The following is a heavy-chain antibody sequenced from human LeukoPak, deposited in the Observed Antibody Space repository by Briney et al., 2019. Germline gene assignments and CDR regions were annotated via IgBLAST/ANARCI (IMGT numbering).Heavy chain of an antibody. CDR1: GFTFSSYG. V-gene: IGHV3-30*18. CDR3: AKGEDDSSGYYLMGFDY. D-gene: IGHD3-22*01. J-gene: IGHJ4*02. CDR2: ISYDGSNK. Sequence: GGSLRLSCAASGFTFSSYGMHWVRQAPGKGPEWVAVISYDGSNKYYADSVKGRFTISRDNSKNTLYLQMNSLRAEDTAVYYCAKGEDDSSGYYLMGFDYWGQGTLVTVSS.